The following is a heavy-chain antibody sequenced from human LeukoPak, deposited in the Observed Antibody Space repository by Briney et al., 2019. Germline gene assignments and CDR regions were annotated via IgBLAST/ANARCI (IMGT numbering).Heavy chain of an antibody. D-gene: IGHD5-24*01. J-gene: IGHJ4*02. Sequence: SETLSLTCSVSGVSISSTTYYWARIRQPPGKGLEWIGTIYYTGSTYYNPSLKSRVTISVDTSKNQFSLKLISVTAADTAVYYCARHGEMAVITHLDYWGQGTLVTVSS. CDR3: ARHGEMAVITHLDY. V-gene: IGHV4-39*01. CDR2: IYYTGST. CDR1: GVSISSTTYY.